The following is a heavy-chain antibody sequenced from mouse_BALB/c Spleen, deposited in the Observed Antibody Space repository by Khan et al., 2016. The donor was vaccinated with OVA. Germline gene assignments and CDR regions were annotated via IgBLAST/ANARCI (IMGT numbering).Heavy chain of an antibody. CDR1: GYSITSDYA. D-gene: IGHD1-1*01. J-gene: IGHJ2*01. CDR3: ARSVTITTVVATDCDY. V-gene: IGHV3-2*02. Sequence: VQLKESGPGLVKPSQSLSLTCTVTGYSITSDYAWNWIRQFPGNKLEWMGYISYSGRTSYNPSLKSRISITRDTSKNQFFLQLNSVTTEDTATYYWARSVTITTVVATDCDYWGQGTTLTVSS. CDR2: ISYSGRT.